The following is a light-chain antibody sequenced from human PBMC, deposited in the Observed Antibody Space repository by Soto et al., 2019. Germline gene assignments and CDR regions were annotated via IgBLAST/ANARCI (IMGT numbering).Light chain of an antibody. CDR3: QSYDSSLIGGI. CDR2: GNT. Sequence: QSVLTQPPSVSGAPGQRVTISCTGSSSNIGAHYDVHWYQQLPGTAPKLLIYGNTNRPSGVPDRFSGSKSGTSASLTITGLQAEDEADYYCQSYDSSLIGGIFGGGTKPTVL. V-gene: IGLV1-40*01. CDR1: SSNIGAHYD. J-gene: IGLJ2*01.